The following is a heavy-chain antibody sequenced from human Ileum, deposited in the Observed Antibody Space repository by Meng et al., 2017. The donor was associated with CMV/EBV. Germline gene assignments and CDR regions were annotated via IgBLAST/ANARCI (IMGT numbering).Heavy chain of an antibody. J-gene: IGHJ1*01. CDR3: ASGRLQFTPSALQH. CDR2: VNNRGRT. CDR1: GEPLNGFF. D-gene: IGHD5-24*01. Sequence: QGQLRMWGAGLLKPSETLSLTCAVSGEPLNGFFCSWIRQPPGRGLEWIGEVNNRGRTNYNPSLKSRLTISIDTSKRQLSLMVTSVTAADSAIYYCASGRLQFTPSALQHWGPGTLVTVSS. V-gene: IGHV4-34*02.